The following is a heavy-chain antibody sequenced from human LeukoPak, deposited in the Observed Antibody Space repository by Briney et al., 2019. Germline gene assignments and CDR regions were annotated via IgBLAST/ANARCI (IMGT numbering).Heavy chain of an antibody. D-gene: IGHD2-2*01. CDR3: ARERYCTSATCYVGVPFDS. CDR2: IKQDGSEN. V-gene: IGHV3-7*01. CDR1: GFTFNTYY. Sequence: GGSLRLSCAASGFTFNTYYMTWVRQAPRKGVEGVAGIKQDGSENYYMDSVKGRFTISRDNSRNSLYLQMNSLRAEDTAVYFCARERYCTSATCYVGVPFDSWGQGTLVTVSS. J-gene: IGHJ4*02.